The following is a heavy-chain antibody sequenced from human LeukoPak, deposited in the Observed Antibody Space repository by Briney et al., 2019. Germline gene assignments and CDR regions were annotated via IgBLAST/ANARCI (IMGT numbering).Heavy chain of an antibody. Sequence: PGGSLRLSRAASGFTFNNYAMKWVRQAPGKGLDWISVISGSGYSTYHADSVKGRFTISRDNSKSTLYLQMDSLRVEDTAIYYCAKFSGDYGHPGHYWGQGTLVTVSS. CDR1: GFTFNNYA. CDR2: ISGSGYST. V-gene: IGHV3-23*01. J-gene: IGHJ4*02. CDR3: AKFSGDYGHPGHY. D-gene: IGHD4-17*01.